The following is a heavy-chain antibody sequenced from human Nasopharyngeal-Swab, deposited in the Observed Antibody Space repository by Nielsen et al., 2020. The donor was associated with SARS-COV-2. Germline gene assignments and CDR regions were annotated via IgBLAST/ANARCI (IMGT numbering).Heavy chain of an antibody. CDR3: ARDRSIEADAFDI. V-gene: IGHV6-1*01. CDR2: TYYRSKWYN. J-gene: IGHJ3*02. CDR1: GDSDSSNRAA. D-gene: IGHD2-15*01. Sequence: ENLSLTWAITGDSDSSNRAARNGSRQTPSRGLEWLGRTYYRSKWYNDEAVSVKSRITINPDTSKNQFSLQLNSVTPEDTAVYYCARDRSIEADAFDIWGQGTMVTVSS.